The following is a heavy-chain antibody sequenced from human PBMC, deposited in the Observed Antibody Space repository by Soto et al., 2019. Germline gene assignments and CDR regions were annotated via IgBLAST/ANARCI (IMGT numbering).Heavy chain of an antibody. CDR2: ISYDGSNK. D-gene: IGHD2-2*03. V-gene: IGHV3-30*18. Sequence: GGSLRLSCAASGFTFSSYGMHWVRQAPGKGLEWVAVISYDGSNKYYADSVKGRFTISRDNSKNTLYLQMNSLRAEDTAVYYCAKGVDIVVVPAAEQDFYMDVWGKGTTVTVSS. CDR3: AKGVDIVVVPAAEQDFYMDV. J-gene: IGHJ6*03. CDR1: GFTFSSYG.